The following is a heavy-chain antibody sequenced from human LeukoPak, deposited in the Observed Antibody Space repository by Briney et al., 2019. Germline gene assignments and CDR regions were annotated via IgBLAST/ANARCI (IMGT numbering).Heavy chain of an antibody. D-gene: IGHD2-2*01. CDR2: IYYSGST. CDR1: GGSISSSSYY. CDR3: ARRTLPSPLADFVVVPARECDP. V-gene: IGHV4-39*01. Sequence: PSETLSLTCTVSGGSISSSSYYWGWIRQPPGKGLEWIGSIYYSGSTYYNPSLKSRVTISVDTSKNQFSLKLSSVTAADTAVYYCARRTLPSPLADFVVVPARECDPWAQGTLVTVSS. J-gene: IGHJ5*02.